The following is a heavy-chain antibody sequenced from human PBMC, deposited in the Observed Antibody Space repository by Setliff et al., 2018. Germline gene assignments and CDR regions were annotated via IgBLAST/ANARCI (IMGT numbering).Heavy chain of an antibody. J-gene: IGHJ4*02. V-gene: IGHV1-18*01. CDR1: GYTFTDYG. Sequence: ASVKVSCKASGYTFTDYGITWVRQAPGQGLEWMGWVSAYTGNAYYAHRLQDRVTLTTDKSTGTAYMELRSLRSDDTAVYYCSRLVRYCTTTSCQRLSGDGYWGQGTLVTVSS. CDR3: SRLVRYCTTTSCQRLSGDGY. CDR2: VSAYTGNA. D-gene: IGHD2-2*01.